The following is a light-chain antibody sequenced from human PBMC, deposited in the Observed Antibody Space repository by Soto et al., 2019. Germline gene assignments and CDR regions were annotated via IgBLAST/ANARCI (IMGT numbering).Light chain of an antibody. V-gene: IGKV1-39*01. CDR1: QSISSY. CDR3: QQSYSTPRT. J-gene: IGKJ2*01. Sequence: DIQMTQSPSSLSASVGDRVTITCRASQSISSYLNWYPQKPGKAPKLLIYAASSLQSGVPSRFSGSGAGTDCTRTISSLQPEDVETDDCQQSYSTPRTFGQGTKVDIK. CDR2: AAS.